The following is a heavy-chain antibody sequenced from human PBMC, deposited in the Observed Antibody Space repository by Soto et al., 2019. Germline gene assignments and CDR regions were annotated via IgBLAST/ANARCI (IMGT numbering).Heavy chain of an antibody. D-gene: IGHD4-17*01. CDR1: GYTFTSYY. Sequence: QVQLVHSGAEVKKPGASVTVSCKASGYTFTSYYMHWARQPPVQGLEWMGILNPSGGSTSYAQKVPGRVTMTRDTSTSTVYMELSSLRTEDTAVYYCAVGPTVTSYYFDYCGQGTLVAVSS. CDR2: LNPSGGST. CDR3: AVGPTVTSYYFDY. V-gene: IGHV1-46*01. J-gene: IGHJ4*02.